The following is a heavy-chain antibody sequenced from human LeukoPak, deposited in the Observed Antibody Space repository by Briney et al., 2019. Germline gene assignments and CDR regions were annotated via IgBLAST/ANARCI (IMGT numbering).Heavy chain of an antibody. CDR2: INPNTGGT. CDR3: AKSQGSPARARPFDY. V-gene: IGHV1-2*02. J-gene: IGHJ4*02. Sequence: ASVKVSCKASGYTFTGYYMHWVRQAPGQGLEWMGWINPNTGGTNYAQKFRGRVTVTRDTSITTAYIELSSLRSDDTAVYYCAKSQGSPARARPFDYWGQGTLVTVSS. CDR1: GYTFTGYY.